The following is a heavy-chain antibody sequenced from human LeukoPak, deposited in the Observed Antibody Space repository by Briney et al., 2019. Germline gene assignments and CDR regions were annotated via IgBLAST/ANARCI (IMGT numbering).Heavy chain of an antibody. V-gene: IGHV3-23*01. D-gene: IGHD3-10*01. CDR3: AKDGLYYYGSGSYSDY. Sequence: GGSLRLSCAASGFTFSSYAMSWVRQAPGKGLEWVSVISGSGGSTYYADSVKGRFTISRDNSKNTLYLQMNSLRAEDTAVYYCAKDGLYYYGSGSYSDYWGQGTLVTVSS. J-gene: IGHJ4*02. CDR1: GFTFSSYA. CDR2: ISGSGGST.